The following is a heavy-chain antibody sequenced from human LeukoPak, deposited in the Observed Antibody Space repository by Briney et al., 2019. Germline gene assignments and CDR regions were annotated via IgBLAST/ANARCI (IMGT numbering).Heavy chain of an antibody. CDR3: ARGRRWSNNWFDP. J-gene: IGHJ5*02. D-gene: IGHD4-23*01. CDR2: MNPNSGNT. Sequence: ASVKVSCKTSGYTFTSYDINWVRQATGQGLEWMGWMNPNSGNTGYAQKFQGRVTMTRNTSISTAYMELSSLRSEDTAVYYCARGRRWSNNWFDPWGQGTLVTVSS. V-gene: IGHV1-8*01. CDR1: GYTFTSYD.